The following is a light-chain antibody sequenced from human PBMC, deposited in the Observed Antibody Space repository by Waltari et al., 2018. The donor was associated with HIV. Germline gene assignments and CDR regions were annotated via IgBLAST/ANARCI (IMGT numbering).Light chain of an antibody. Sequence: QSALTQPRSVSGSPGQSVTISCTGTSSDVGGYNYVSWYQQHPGKAPKLMIYDVSQRPSGGPDRFSGSKSGNTASLTISGLQAEDEADYYCCSYAGSYRVFGTGTKVTVL. CDR3: CSYAGSYRV. CDR2: DVS. CDR1: SSDVGGYNY. V-gene: IGLV2-11*01. J-gene: IGLJ1*01.